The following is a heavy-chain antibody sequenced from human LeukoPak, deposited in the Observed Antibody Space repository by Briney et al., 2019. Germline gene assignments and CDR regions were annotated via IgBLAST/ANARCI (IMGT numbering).Heavy chain of an antibody. Sequence: SETLSLTCAVSGGFISSGGYSWSWIRQPRGKGLEWIGYIYHSGSTYYNPSLKSRVTISVDRSKNQFSLKLSSVTAADTAVYYCARGGDYYSSGSDYNWFDPWGQGTLVTVSS. CDR1: GGFISSGGYS. CDR3: ARGGDYYSSGSDYNWFDP. CDR2: IYHSGST. D-gene: IGHD3-10*01. V-gene: IGHV4-30-2*01. J-gene: IGHJ5*02.